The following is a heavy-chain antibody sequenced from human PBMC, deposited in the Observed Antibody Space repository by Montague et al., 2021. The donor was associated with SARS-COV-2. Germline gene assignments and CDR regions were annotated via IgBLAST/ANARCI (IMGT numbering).Heavy chain of an antibody. D-gene: IGHD1-26*01. J-gene: IGHJ3*02. V-gene: IGHV6-1*01. Sequence: CAISGDSVPSHNAAWNWIRQSPSRGLEWLGRTCYRSEWYFDYAISLRGRITINPDTSKNQFSLQLDSATLDDTAVYYCARYSYSGTYFGLNDAFDIWGQGTLVTVSS. CDR1: GDSVPSHNAA. CDR2: TCYRSEWYF. CDR3: ARYSYSGTYFGLNDAFDI.